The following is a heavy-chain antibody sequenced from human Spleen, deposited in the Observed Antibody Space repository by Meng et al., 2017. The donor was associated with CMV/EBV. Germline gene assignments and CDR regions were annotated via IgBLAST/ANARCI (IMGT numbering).Heavy chain of an antibody. CDR1: GFSLSTSGVC. V-gene: IGHV2-5*01. J-gene: IGHJ4*02. CDR3: AHRDDSYKIDY. CDR2: IYWNDDK. D-gene: IGHD1-14*01. Sequence: SGPTLVKPTQTLTLTCTFSGFSLSTSGVCVGWIRQPPGKALEWLALIYWNDDKRYSPSLKSRLTITKDTSKNQVVLTMTNMDPVDTATYYCAHRDDSYKIDYWGQGTLVTVSS.